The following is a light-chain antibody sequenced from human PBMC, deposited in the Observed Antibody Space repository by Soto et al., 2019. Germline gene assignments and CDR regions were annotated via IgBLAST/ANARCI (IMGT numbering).Light chain of an antibody. J-gene: IGKJ4*01. CDR2: AAS. CDR3: QKYNSAPLT. CDR1: QAVSTW. Sequence: DIQMTQSPSSVSASVGDTVTITCRASQAVSTWLAWYQQKPGGAPKLLIYAASTLQSGVPSRFRGSGSGTDFTLTIRSLQHEDFATYYCQKYNSAPLTFGGGTKVDIK. V-gene: IGKV1-12*01.